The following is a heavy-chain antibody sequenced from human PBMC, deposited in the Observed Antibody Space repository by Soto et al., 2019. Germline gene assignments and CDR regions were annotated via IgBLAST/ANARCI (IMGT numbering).Heavy chain of an antibody. Sequence: ASVKVSCKASGCTFSSYVISWVRQAPGQGLGWMGIINPSGGSTRYAQKFQGRVTMTRDTSTSTVYMELSSLRSEDTAVYYCARDTVDGSGSYVGYWGQGTLVTVSS. CDR2: INPSGGST. V-gene: IGHV1-46*01. CDR3: ARDTVDGSGSYVGY. D-gene: IGHD3-10*01. CDR1: GCTFSSYV. J-gene: IGHJ4*02.